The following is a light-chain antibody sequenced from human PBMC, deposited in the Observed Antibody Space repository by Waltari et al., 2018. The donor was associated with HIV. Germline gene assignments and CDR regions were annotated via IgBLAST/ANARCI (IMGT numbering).Light chain of an antibody. CDR1: NIGSKN. J-gene: IGLJ2*01. V-gene: IGLV3-9*01. Sequence: YDLSQPLSVSVDLGQTARITCGGDNIGSKNVQWYQQKPGQAPVLVIYRSRNRPSGITDRISAAKAGSMVTLIISRVQIEDEADYFCPVWDSRTVVFGGGTTLTVL. CDR2: RSR. CDR3: PVWDSRTVV.